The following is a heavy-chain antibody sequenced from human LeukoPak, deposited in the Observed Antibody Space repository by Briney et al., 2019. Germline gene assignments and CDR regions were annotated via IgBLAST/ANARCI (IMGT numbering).Heavy chain of an antibody. Sequence: GGSLRLSCAASGFTFSSSAMSWVRQAQGKGPAWVSGISGSGTTTCYADSVKGRFTISRDNSKNTLYLQMNSLRADDTAVYYCAKDRLVHDSWGQGTLVTVSS. V-gene: IGHV3-23*01. CDR2: ISGSGTTT. CDR1: GFTFSSSA. CDR3: AKDRLVHDS. J-gene: IGHJ4*02. D-gene: IGHD6-13*01.